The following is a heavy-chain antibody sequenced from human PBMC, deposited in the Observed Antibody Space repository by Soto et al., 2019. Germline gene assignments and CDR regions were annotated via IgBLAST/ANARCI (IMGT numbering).Heavy chain of an antibody. D-gene: IGHD3-16*01. J-gene: IGHJ4*02. Sequence: SETLSLTCAVYGGSFSGYYWSWIRQPPGKGLEWIGEINHSGSTNYNPSLKSRVTISVDTSKNQFSLKLSSVTAADTAVYYCARVGQFVYYFDYWGQGTLVTVSS. CDR2: INHSGST. CDR3: ARVGQFVYYFDY. V-gene: IGHV4-34*01. CDR1: GGSFSGYY.